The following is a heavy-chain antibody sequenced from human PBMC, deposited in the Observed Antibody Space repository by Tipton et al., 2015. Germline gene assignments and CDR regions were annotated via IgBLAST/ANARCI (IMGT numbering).Heavy chain of an antibody. CDR2: VFHNGDS. V-gene: IGHV4-59*01. Sequence: TLSLTCTVSGGSINNNYWSWIRQPPGKGLEYMGYVFHNGDSNYNPSLKSRVSMSVDTSKTQFSLEMRSVTATDTAVYYCARARGRHGGLFDSWGQGTLVTVSS. J-gene: IGHJ4*02. CDR3: ARARGRHGGLFDS. D-gene: IGHD4-23*01. CDR1: GGSINNNY.